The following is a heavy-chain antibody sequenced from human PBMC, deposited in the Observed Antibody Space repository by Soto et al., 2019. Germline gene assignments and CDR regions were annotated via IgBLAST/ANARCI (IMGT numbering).Heavy chain of an antibody. CDR3: AKDGLLLWFGERFQLGMDS. D-gene: IGHD3-10*01. V-gene: IGHV3-30*18. Sequence: QVQLVESGGGVVQPGRSLRLSCAASGFTFSSYGMHWVRQAPGKGLEWVAVISCDGSNKYYADSVKGRFTISRDNSKQPLQLQMNSMRAEDTDLYFCAKDGLLLWFGERFQLGMDSWGQATLVSVST. CDR2: ISCDGSNK. CDR1: GFTFSSYG. J-gene: IGHJ4*02.